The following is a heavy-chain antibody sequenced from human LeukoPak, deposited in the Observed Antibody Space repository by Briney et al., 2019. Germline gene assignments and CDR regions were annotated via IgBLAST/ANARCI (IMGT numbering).Heavy chain of an antibody. J-gene: IGHJ4*02. CDR1: GFTFNGHY. D-gene: IGHD2-2*01. V-gene: IGHV1-2*02. CDR2: INPNSAGT. Sequence: GASVKVFCKASGFTFNGHYLHWVRQAPGQGLEWVGWINPNSAGTNYAHRFRGRVTMTWDTSINTGYMEVSGLTSDDTAVYYCALSSKDSVLVPTAQEGFDSWGQGTLVTVSS. CDR3: ALSSKDSVLVPTAQEGFDS.